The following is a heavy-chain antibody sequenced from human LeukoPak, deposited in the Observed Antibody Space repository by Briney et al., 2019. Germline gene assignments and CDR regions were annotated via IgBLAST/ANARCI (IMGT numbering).Heavy chain of an antibody. CDR1: GFTFDDYA. J-gene: IGHJ3*02. D-gene: IGHD1-1*01. V-gene: IGHV3-9*01. Sequence: PGRSLRLSRAASGFTFDDYAMHWVRQAPGKGLEWVSGISWNSGSIGYADSVKGRFTISRDNAKNSLYLQMNSLRAEDTALYYCAKVYNWNDMGAFDIWGQGTMVTVSS. CDR2: ISWNSGSI. CDR3: AKVYNWNDMGAFDI.